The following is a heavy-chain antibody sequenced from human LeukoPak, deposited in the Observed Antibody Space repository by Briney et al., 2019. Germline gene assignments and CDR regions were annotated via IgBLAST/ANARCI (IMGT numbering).Heavy chain of an antibody. CDR2: ISYDGSNK. Sequence: GGSLRLSCAASGFTFSSYAMHWVRQAPGKGLEWVAVISYDGSNKYYADSVKGRFTISRDNSKNTLYLQMNSLGAEDTAVYYCARNGGQIDYWGQGTLVTVSS. D-gene: IGHD7-27*01. J-gene: IGHJ4*02. CDR3: ARNGGQIDY. CDR1: GFTFSSYA. V-gene: IGHV3-30-3*01.